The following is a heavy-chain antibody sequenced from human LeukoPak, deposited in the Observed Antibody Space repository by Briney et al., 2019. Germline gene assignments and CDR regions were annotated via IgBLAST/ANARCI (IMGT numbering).Heavy chain of an antibody. CDR1: GGTFSSYA. D-gene: IGHD6-6*01. CDR3: ASVIAARYYYYYMDV. CDR2: IIPIFGTA. Sequence: GASVKVSCKASGGTFSSYAISWVRPAPGQGLEWMGGIIPIFGTANYAQKFQGRVTITTDESTSTAYMELSSLRSEDTAVYYCASVIAARYYYYYMDVWGKGTTVTVSS. J-gene: IGHJ6*03. V-gene: IGHV1-69*05.